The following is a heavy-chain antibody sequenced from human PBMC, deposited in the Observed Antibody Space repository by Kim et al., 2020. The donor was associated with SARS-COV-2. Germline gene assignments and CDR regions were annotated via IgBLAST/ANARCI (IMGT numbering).Heavy chain of an antibody. CDR2: ISGFNGRT. CDR3: ARGGYCGSDCYSPFDY. V-gene: IGHV1-18*01. J-gene: IGHJ4*02. Sequence: ASVKVSCKASGYTFNSYGITWVRQAPGQGLEWMGWISGFNGRTNHAQKLQGRVTMTTDTSTSTAYMDLRSLRSDDTAVYYCARGGYCGSDCYSPFDYWGQ. CDR1: GYTFNSYG. D-gene: IGHD2-21*01.